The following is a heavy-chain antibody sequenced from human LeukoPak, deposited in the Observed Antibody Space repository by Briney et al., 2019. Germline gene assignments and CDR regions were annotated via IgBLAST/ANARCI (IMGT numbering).Heavy chain of an antibody. Sequence: GGSLRLSCAASGFTVSSNYMSWVRQPPGKGLEWVSVMYTGGGRYYGDSVKGRFTISRDNSKNTVFLQMNSLRVEDTALYYCTRGQSHCGADCYSDWGQGTLVTVSS. CDR2: MYTGGGR. CDR1: GFTVSSNY. J-gene: IGHJ4*02. D-gene: IGHD2-21*02. V-gene: IGHV3-66*01. CDR3: TRGQSHCGADCYSD.